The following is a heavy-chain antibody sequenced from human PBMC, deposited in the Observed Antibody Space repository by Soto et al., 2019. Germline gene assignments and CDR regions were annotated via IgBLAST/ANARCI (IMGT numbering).Heavy chain of an antibody. CDR1: GFTFSSYS. J-gene: IGHJ6*02. CDR3: AREGVYSYGLRGPYYYYGMDV. Sequence: GGSLRLSCAASGFTFSSYSMNWVRQAPGKGLEWVSSISSSSSYIYYADSVKGRFTISRDNAKNSLYLQMNSLRAEDTAVYYCAREGVYSYGLRGPYYYYGMDVWGQGTTVTVSS. CDR2: ISSSSSYI. V-gene: IGHV3-21*01. D-gene: IGHD5-18*01.